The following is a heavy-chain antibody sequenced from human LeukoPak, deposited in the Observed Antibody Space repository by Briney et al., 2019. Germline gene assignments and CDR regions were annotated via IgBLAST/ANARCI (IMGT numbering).Heavy chain of an antibody. CDR3: TRGGTYSISPLDY. CDR2: IHGDESTT. Sequence: GGSLRLSCAASGFTFSTYWLYWVRQAPGKGLVWVSSIHGDESTTAYADSVKGRFTISRDNAKNTLYLQMNSLRVEDTAVYYCTRGGTYSISPLDYWGQGTLVTVPS. CDR1: GFTFSTYW. J-gene: IGHJ4*02. V-gene: IGHV3-74*01. D-gene: IGHD6-6*01.